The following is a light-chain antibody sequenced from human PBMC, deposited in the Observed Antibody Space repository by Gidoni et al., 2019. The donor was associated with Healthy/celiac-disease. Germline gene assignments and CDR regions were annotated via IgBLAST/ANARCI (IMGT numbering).Light chain of an antibody. CDR3: QQYGSSSNT. J-gene: IGKJ2*01. CDR1: QSVSSSY. CDR2: GAS. Sequence: EIVLTQSPGTLSLSPGERATLSCRASQSVSSSYLAWYQQKPGQAPRLLSDGASSRATGIPDRCSGSGSGTDFTLTISRLEPEDFAVYYCQQYGSSSNTFGQGTKLEIK. V-gene: IGKV3-20*01.